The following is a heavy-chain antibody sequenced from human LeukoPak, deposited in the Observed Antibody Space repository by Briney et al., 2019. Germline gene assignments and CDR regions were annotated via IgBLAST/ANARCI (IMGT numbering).Heavy chain of an antibody. J-gene: IGHJ4*02. D-gene: IGHD6-13*01. CDR1: GYTFTSYD. CDR2: MNPNSGNT. V-gene: IGHV1-8*03. Sequence: ASVKVSCKASGYTFTSYDINWVRQATGQGLEWMGWMNPNSGNTGYAQKFQGRVTITRNTSISTAYMELSSLRSEDTAVYYCARGAPPYSSSWVDYWGQGSLVTVSS. CDR3: ARGAPPYSSSWVDY.